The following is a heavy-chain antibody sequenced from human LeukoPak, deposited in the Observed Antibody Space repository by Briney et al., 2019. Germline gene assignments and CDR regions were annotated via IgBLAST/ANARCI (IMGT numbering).Heavy chain of an antibody. CDR2: IDHSGST. J-gene: IGHJ4*02. Sequence: PSETLSLTCAVYGGSFSGYRWSWIRQPPGKGLEWIGEIDHSGSTNYNPSLKSRLTISVDTSKNQFSLRLSSLTAADTAVYYCARGGSGYSYGELDYWGQGALVNVSS. CDR3: ARGGSGYSYGELDY. CDR1: GGSFSGYR. V-gene: IGHV4-34*01. D-gene: IGHD5-18*01.